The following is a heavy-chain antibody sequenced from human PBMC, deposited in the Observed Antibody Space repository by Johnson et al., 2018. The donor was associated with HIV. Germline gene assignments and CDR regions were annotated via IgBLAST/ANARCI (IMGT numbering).Heavy chain of an antibody. D-gene: IGHD3-10*01. CDR2: IGTAGDT. CDR1: GFTFSSYD. Sequence: VQLVESGGGVVQPGRSLRLSCAASGFTFSSYDMHWVRQATGKGLEWVSTIGTAGDTYYPDSLKGRFTVSRDISKNTLYLQMNSLRAEDTAVYYCARDPFGALDGDAFDIWGQGTMVTVSS. J-gene: IGHJ3*02. V-gene: IGHV3-13*01. CDR3: ARDPFGALDGDAFDI.